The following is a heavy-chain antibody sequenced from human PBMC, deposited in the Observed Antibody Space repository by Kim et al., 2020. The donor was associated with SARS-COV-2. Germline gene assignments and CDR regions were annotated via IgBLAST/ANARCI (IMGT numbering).Heavy chain of an antibody. J-gene: IGHJ4*02. CDR3: ARGSEAAALGY. V-gene: IGHV4-39*01. CDR1: GGSISSSSYY. CDR2: IYYSGST. Sequence: SETLSLTCTVSGGSISSSSYYWGWIRQPPGKGLEWIGSIYYSGSTYYNPSLKSRVTISVDTSKNQFSLKLSSVTAADTAVYYCARGSEAAALGYWGQGTL. D-gene: IGHD6-13*01.